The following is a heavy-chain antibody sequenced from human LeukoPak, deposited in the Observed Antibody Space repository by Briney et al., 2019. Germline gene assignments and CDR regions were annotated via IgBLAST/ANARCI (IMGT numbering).Heavy chain of an antibody. CDR3: AREENAYYYFDY. J-gene: IGHJ4*02. V-gene: IGHV4-28*03. Sequence: PSDTLSLTCAVSGYSISSSSWWGWIRQPPGKGLEWIAYIYHSGTTYYNPSLQSRVTMSVDTSKNQFSLKLSSVTAVDTAVYYCAREENAYYYFDYWGQGTLVTVSS. CDR1: GYSISSSSW. CDR2: IYHSGTT. D-gene: IGHD3-16*01.